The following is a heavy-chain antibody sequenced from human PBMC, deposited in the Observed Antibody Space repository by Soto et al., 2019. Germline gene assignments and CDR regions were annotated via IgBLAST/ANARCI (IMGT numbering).Heavy chain of an antibody. CDR3: ARPRVRGAAYSWFDP. CDR2: IYYSGST. V-gene: IGHV4-59*01. D-gene: IGHD6-13*01. CDR1: GGSISSYY. J-gene: IGHJ5*02. Sequence: PSETLSLTCTVSGGSISSYYWSWIRQPPGKGLEWIGYIYYSGSTNYNPSLKSRATISVDTSKNQFSLKLSSVTAADTAVYYCARPRVRGAAYSWFDPWGQGTLVTVSS.